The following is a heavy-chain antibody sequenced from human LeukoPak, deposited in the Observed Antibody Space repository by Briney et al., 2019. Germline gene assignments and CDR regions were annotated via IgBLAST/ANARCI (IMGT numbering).Heavy chain of an antibody. D-gene: IGHD2/OR15-2a*01. Sequence: ASVKVSCKASGYTFTSYGISWVRQAPGQGLEWMGIINPSGDSTSYAQKFQGRVTMTRDMSTTTVYMELSSLRSEDTAVYYCARGQKRISSGAFDIWGQGTMVTVSS. J-gene: IGHJ3*02. CDR1: GYTFTSYG. CDR3: ARGQKRISSGAFDI. CDR2: INPSGDST. V-gene: IGHV1-46*01.